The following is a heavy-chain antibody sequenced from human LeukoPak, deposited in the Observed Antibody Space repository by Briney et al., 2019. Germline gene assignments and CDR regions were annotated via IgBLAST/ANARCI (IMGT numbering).Heavy chain of an antibody. Sequence: GGSLRLSCAASGFTFDYYGMSWVRQAPGKGLEWVSGINRNGGSTGYADSVKGRFTISRDNAKNSLYLQMNSLRAEDTALYYCVLNDFYYYYMDVWGKGTTVTVSS. CDR2: INRNGGST. D-gene: IGHD3/OR15-3a*01. CDR1: GFTFDYYG. CDR3: VLNDFYYYYMDV. V-gene: IGHV3-20*04. J-gene: IGHJ6*03.